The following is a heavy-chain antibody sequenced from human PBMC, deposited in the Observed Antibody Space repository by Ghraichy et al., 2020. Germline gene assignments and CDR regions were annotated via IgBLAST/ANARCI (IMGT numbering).Heavy chain of an antibody. V-gene: IGHV4-59*01. J-gene: IGHJ6*03. D-gene: IGHD3-22*01. CDR3: ARGTYYYDSSGYYYHYYYMDV. CDR1: GGSISSYY. CDR2: IYYSGST. Sequence: SETLSLTCTVSGGSISSYYWSWIRQPPGKGLEWIGYIYYSGSTNYNPSLKSRVTISVDTSKNQFSLKLSSVTAADTAVYYCARGTYYYDSSGYYYHYYYMDVWGKGTTVTVSS.